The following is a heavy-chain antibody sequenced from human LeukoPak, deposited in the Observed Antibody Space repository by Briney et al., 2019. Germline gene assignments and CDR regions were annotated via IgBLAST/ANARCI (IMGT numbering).Heavy chain of an antibody. CDR3: AKSEQWLAPGVYFDY. J-gene: IGHJ4*02. V-gene: IGHV3-23*01. D-gene: IGHD6-19*01. Sequence: PGGSLRLSCAASGFTFSSYWMHWVRHAPGKGLEWVSAISGSGGSTYYADSVKGRFTISRDNSKNTLYLQMNSLRAEDTAVYYCAKSEQWLAPGVYFDYWGQGTLVTVSS. CDR1: GFTFSSYW. CDR2: ISGSGGST.